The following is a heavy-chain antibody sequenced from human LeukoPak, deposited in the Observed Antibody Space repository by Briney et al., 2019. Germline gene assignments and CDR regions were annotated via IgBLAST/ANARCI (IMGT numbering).Heavy chain of an antibody. D-gene: IGHD2-2*01. V-gene: IGHV3-23*01. CDR3: AKAGRYQLPLLGYYYYMDV. CDR1: GFTCSSYA. CDR2: ISGSGGST. J-gene: IGHJ6*03. Sequence: GGSLRLSCAASGFTCSSYAMSWVRQAPGKRLEWVSAISGSGGSTYYADSVKGRFTISRDNSKSTLYLQMTSLRAEDTAVYYCAKAGRYQLPLLGYYYYMDVWGKGTTVTVSS.